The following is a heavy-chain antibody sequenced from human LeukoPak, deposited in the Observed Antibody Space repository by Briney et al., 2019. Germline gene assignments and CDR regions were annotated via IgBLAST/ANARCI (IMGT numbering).Heavy chain of an antibody. CDR3: ARARWYSCDY. Sequence: GESLRLSCAVSGFTFSGHWMFWVRQAPGKGLEWVSSDGSGTGYTDSVKGRFTVSRDNARNTLYLQMNSLRAEDTAVYYCARARWYSCDYWGQGTLVTVSS. D-gene: IGHD5-24*01. CDR2: DGSGT. J-gene: IGHJ4*02. V-gene: IGHV3-74*01. CDR1: GFTFSGHW.